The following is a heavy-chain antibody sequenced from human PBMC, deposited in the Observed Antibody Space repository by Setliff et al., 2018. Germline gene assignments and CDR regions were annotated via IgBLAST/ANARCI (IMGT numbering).Heavy chain of an antibody. D-gene: IGHD2-2*01. V-gene: IGHV5-51*01. CDR1: GYIFTNYW. J-gene: IGHJ3*01. CDR3: TRHEDRNKCTSSSCYRENDAFDV. Sequence: GESLKISCKASGYIFTNYWIGWVRQMPGKGLEWMGVIYPGDSDTRYSPSFQGQVTISADKSINTAYLQWSSLKASNTAIYYCTRHEDRNKCTSSSCYRENDAFDVWGQGAMVTVSS. CDR2: IYPGDSDT.